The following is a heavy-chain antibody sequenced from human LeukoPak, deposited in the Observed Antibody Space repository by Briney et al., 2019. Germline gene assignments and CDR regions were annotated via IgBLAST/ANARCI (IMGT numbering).Heavy chain of an antibody. CDR1: GGSISSSSYY. CDR3: ARATPSHDYYYGMDV. CDR2: IYYSGST. J-gene: IGHJ6*02. V-gene: IGHV4-39*01. Sequence: SETLSLTCTVSGGSISSSSYYWGWIRQPPGKGLEWIGSIYYSGSTYYNPSLKSRVTISVDTSKNQFSLKLSSVTAADTAVYYCARATPSHDYYYGMDVWGQGTTVTVSS.